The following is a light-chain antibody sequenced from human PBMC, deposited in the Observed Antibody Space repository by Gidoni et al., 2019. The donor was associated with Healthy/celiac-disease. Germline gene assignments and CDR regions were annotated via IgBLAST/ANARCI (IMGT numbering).Light chain of an antibody. CDR2: DAS. CDR3: QQRSNWRST. V-gene: IGKV3-11*01. Sequence: EIVLTQSPATPSLSPGERATLSCRASKGVSSYLAWYQQKPGQAPRLLIYDASNRATGIPARFSGSGSGTDFTLTISSLEPEDFAVYYCQQRSNWRSTFGQGTKLEIK. J-gene: IGKJ2*01. CDR1: KGVSSY.